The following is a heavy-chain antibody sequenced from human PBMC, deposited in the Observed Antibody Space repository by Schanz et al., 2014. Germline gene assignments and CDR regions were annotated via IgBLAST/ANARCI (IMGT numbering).Heavy chain of an antibody. Sequence: QGQLVESGGGVVQPGRSLRLSCAASGFTFSSYAMHWVRQAPGKGLEWVAVMSYDGSNKYYADSVKGRFTISRDTPKNTLYVQMNSLRADDTAVYYCAKEESPPSLVDYWGQGTLVTVSS. CDR3: AKEESPPSLVDY. CDR1: GFTFSSYA. CDR2: MSYDGSNK. J-gene: IGHJ4*02. V-gene: IGHV3-30-3*01.